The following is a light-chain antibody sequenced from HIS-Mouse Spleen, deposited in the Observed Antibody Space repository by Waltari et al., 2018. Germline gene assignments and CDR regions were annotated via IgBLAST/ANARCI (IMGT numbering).Light chain of an antibody. Sequence: AIRMTQSPSPFSASTGDRVTITCRASQGISSYLAWYQKKPGKAPKLLIYAASTLQSGVPSRFSGSGSGTDFTLTSSSLQPEDFATCDCQQSYSTLTFGPGTKVDIK. V-gene: IGKV1-8*01. CDR2: AAS. CDR1: QGISSY. J-gene: IGKJ3*01. CDR3: QQSYSTLT.